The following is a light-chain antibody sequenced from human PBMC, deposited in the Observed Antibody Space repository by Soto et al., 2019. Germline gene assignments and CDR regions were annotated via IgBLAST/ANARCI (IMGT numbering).Light chain of an antibody. CDR1: QSVTSSY. J-gene: IGKJ1*01. V-gene: IGKV3D-20*02. Sequence: IVLTQSPGTLSLSPGERATLSCRASQSVTSSYLAWYQQKPGQAPRLLIYGASSRATGIPDRFSGSGSGTDFTLTISRLEPEDFAVYYCQQHSHWPPWTFGQGTRVEIQ. CDR3: QQHSHWPPWT. CDR2: GAS.